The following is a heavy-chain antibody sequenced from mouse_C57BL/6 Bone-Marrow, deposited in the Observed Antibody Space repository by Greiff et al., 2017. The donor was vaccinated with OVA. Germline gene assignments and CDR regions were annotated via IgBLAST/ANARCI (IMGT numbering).Heavy chain of an antibody. CDR1: GFTFSSYG. D-gene: IGHD1-1*01. Sequence: EVMLVESGGDLVKPGGSLKLSCAASGFTFSSYGMSWVRQTPDKRLEWVATISSGGSYTYYPDSVKGRFTISRDNAKNTLYLQMSSLKSEDTAMYYCARAYARTPYAMDYWGQGTAVTVSS. J-gene: IGHJ4*01. CDR3: ARAYARTPYAMDY. CDR2: ISSGGSYT. V-gene: IGHV5-6*01.